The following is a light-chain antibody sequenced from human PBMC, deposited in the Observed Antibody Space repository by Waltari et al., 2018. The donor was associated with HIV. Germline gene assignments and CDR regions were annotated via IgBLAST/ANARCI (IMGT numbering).Light chain of an antibody. Sequence: QSALAQPASVSGSPGQSITISCTGTSSDVGGYNYVSWYQHHPGKAPKLMIYEVTNRPSGVSNRFSGSKSGNTASLTISGLQAEDEADYYCSSYTSISTGYVFGTGTRVTVL. CDR2: EVT. CDR1: SSDVGGYNY. V-gene: IGLV2-14*01. CDR3: SSYTSISTGYV. J-gene: IGLJ1*01.